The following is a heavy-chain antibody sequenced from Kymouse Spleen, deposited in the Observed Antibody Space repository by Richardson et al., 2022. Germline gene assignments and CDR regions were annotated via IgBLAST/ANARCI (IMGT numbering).Heavy chain of an antibody. D-gene: IGHD6-6*01. CDR2: INHSGST. Sequence: QVQLQQWGAGLLKPSETLSLTCAVYGGSFSGYYWSWIRQPPGKGLEWIGEINHSGSTNYNPSLKSRVTISVDTSKNQFSLKLSSVTAADTAVYYCARGRIAARPGVYFDYWGQGTLVTVSS. CDR1: GGSFSGYY. V-gene: IGHV4-34*01. CDR3: ARGRIAARPGVYFDY. J-gene: IGHJ4*02.